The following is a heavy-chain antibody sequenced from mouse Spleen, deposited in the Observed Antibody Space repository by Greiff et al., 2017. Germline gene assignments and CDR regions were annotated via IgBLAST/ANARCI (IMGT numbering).Heavy chain of an antibody. D-gene: IGHD1-1*01. V-gene: IGHV1-50*01. J-gene: IGHJ2*01. CDR2: IDPSDSYT. CDR3: AIYGSSYGY. Sequence: VQLQQPGAELVKPGASVKLSCKASGYTFTSYWMQWVKQRPGQGLEWIGEIDPSDSYTNYNQKFKGKATLTVDTSSSTAYMQLSSLTSEDSAVYYCAIYGSSYGYWGQGTTLTVSS. CDR1: GYTFTSYW.